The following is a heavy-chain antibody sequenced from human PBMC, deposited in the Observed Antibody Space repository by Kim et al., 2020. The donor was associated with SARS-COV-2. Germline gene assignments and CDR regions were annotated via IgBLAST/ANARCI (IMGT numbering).Heavy chain of an antibody. Sequence: GGSLRLSCVASGFTLSSDWMTWVRQAPGEGLEGVAAINEDGTADYYLGSVRGRFIIYRDNVKNSLYLQMNSLRAEDTAIYYCATGGLDYWGQGTLVTVSS. CDR2: INEDGTAD. CDR3: ATGGLDY. CDR1: GFTLSSDW. V-gene: IGHV3-7*01. J-gene: IGHJ4*02.